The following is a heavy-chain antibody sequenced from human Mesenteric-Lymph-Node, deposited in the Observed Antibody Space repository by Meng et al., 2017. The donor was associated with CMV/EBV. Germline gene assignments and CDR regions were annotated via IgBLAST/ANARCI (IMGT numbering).Heavy chain of an antibody. Sequence: GESLKISCAASGFTFTNHAMHWVRQAPGKGLEWVAVISFDGGIKYYAESVKGRFTISRDNSKNTLYLQMNSLRADDTAVYYCAKDQAGGYQYYYGIDVWGQGTTVTVSS. D-gene: IGHD6-25*01. CDR3: AKDQAGGYQYYYGIDV. J-gene: IGHJ6*02. CDR2: ISFDGGIK. V-gene: IGHV3-30-3*01. CDR1: GFTFTNHA.